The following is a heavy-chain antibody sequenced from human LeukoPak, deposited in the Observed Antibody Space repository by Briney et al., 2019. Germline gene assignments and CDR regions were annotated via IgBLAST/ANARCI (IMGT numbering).Heavy chain of an antibody. Sequence: GGSLRLSCAASGFTFSSYAMSWVRQAPGKGLEWVPAISGSGGSTYYADSVKGRFTISRDNSKNTLYLQMNSLRAEDTAVYYYAKHKWELLDYWGQGTLVTVSS. CDR1: GFTFSSYA. CDR3: AKHKWELLDY. V-gene: IGHV3-23*01. CDR2: ISGSGGST. D-gene: IGHD1-26*01. J-gene: IGHJ4*02.